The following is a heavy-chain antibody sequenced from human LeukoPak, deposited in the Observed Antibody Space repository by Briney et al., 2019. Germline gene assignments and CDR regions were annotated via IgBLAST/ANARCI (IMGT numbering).Heavy chain of an antibody. Sequence: GGSLRLSCSASGFTFSSYAVHWVRQAPGKGLEYGSAISSNGGSTYYADSVKGRFTISRDNSKNTLYLQMSSLRAEDTAVYYCVSPSAMVRGVIGYWGQGTLVTVSS. D-gene: IGHD3-10*01. J-gene: IGHJ4*02. V-gene: IGHV3-64D*06. CDR1: GFTFSSYA. CDR2: ISSNGGST. CDR3: VSPSAMVRGVIGY.